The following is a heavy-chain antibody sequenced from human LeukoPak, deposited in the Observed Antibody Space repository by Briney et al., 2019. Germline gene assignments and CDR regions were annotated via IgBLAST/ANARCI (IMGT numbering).Heavy chain of an antibody. V-gene: IGHV3-49*04. D-gene: IGHD6-19*01. J-gene: IGHJ4*02. Sequence: GGSLRLSCTASGFTFGDYAMSWVRQAPGKGLEWVGFIRSKAYGGTTEYAASVKGRLTISRDDSKSIAYLQMNSLKTEDTAVYYCTREVRSGWYDYWGQGTLVTVSS. CDR2: IRSKAYGGTT. CDR1: GFTFGDYA. CDR3: TREVRSGWYDY.